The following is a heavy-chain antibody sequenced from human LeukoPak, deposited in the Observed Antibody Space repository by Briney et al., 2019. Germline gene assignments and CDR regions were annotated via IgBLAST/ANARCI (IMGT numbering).Heavy chain of an antibody. J-gene: IGHJ6*04. CDR3: AELGITMIGGV. Sequence: GGSLRLSCAASGFTFSSYEMNCISSSGSTIYYADSVKGRFTISRDNAKNSLYLQMSSLGAEDTAVYYCAELGITMIGGVWGKGTTVTISS. V-gene: IGHV3-48*03. CDR1: GFTFSSYE. D-gene: IGHD3-10*02. CDR2: ISSSGSTI.